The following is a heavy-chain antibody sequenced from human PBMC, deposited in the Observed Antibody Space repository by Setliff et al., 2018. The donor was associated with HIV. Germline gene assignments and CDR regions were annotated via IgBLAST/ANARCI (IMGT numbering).Heavy chain of an antibody. J-gene: IGHJ5*02. D-gene: IGHD2-21*02. CDR2: IYYSGST. CDR3: AGSIVVVTAAPLT. V-gene: IGHV4-31*08. CDR1: GGSISSGGYY. Sequence: PSETLSLTCTVSGGSISSGGYYWSWIRQHPGKGLEWIGYIYYSGSTYYNPSLKSRVTISVDTSKNQFSLKLSSVTAADTAVYYCAGSIVVVTAAPLTWGQGTLVTVSS.